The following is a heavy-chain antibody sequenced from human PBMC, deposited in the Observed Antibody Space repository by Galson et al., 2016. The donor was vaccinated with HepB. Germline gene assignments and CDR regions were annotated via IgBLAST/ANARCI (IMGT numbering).Heavy chain of an antibody. Sequence: SLRLSCAASGFTFGDYALSWVRQAPGKGLAWVGFIRSKAYGGTIEYAASVKGRFTISRDDSKSIAYLQMNSLKTEDTAVYYCGTTIYYYYGMDVWGQGTTVTVSS. J-gene: IGHJ6*02. CDR3: GTTIYYYYGMDV. CDR1: GFTFGDYA. CDR2: IRSKAYGGTI. D-gene: IGHD1-1*01. V-gene: IGHV3-49*04.